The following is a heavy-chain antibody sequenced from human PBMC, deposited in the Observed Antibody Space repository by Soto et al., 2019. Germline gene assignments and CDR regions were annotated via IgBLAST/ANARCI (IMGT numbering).Heavy chain of an antibody. V-gene: IGHV3-15*01. J-gene: IGHJ4*02. CDR1: GFTLSHPW. D-gene: IGHD3-9*01. CDR2: IKSKTDGGTA. Sequence: GSLRLSCVASGFTLSHPWMTWVRQAAGNGLEGVGRIKSKTDGGTADYAAPVKGRATISRDDSKNTVYLQMNSLKTEDTAVYYCTTGIYYDILTGYHNVAYWGQGALVTVSS. CDR3: TTGIYYDILTGYHNVAY.